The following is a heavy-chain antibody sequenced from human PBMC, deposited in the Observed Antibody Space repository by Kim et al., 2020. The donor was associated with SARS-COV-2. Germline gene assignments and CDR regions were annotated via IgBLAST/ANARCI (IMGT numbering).Heavy chain of an antibody. Sequence: SVKVSCKPSGGTLSTDAISWVRQAPGQGLEWLGGMIPVYGKAYYGQSFQGRVTITADKSTNTAYMELSSLRSEDTAIYYCASPLRPGYKFDDYIRLDYWGQGTLITVSS. CDR2: MIPVYGKA. J-gene: IGHJ4*02. D-gene: IGHD5-12*01. V-gene: IGHV1-69*06. CDR3: ASPLRPGYKFDDYIRLDY. CDR1: GGTLSTDA.